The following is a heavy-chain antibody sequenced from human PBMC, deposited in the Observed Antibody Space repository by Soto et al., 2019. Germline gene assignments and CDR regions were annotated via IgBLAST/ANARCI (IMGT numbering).Heavy chain of an antibody. V-gene: IGHV1-69*01. Sequence: QVQLVQSGAEVKKPGASVKVSCKASGGTFSSYAISWVRQAPGQGLEWMGGIIPIFGTANYAQKFQGRVTITADESTSTASMELSSMRSEDTAVYYCASVGGYNWNERPVQDYWGQGTLVTVSS. J-gene: IGHJ4*02. CDR3: ASVGGYNWNERPVQDY. CDR2: IIPIFGTA. CDR1: GGTFSSYA. D-gene: IGHD1-20*01.